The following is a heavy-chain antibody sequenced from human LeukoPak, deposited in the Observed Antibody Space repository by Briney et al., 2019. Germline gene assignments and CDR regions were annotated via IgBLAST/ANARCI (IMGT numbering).Heavy chain of an antibody. CDR2: FTGSGDNT. Sequence: SGGSLRLSCAASGFTFSIYAMGWVRQAPGKGLEWVSGFTGSGDNTYYAGSVKGRFTISRDNPKNTLYLQMNSLRVEDTAVYYCAKYSAGPLYYFDSWGQGTLVTVSS. CDR1: GFTFSIYA. D-gene: IGHD1-26*01. J-gene: IGHJ4*02. CDR3: AKYSAGPLYYFDS. V-gene: IGHV3-23*01.